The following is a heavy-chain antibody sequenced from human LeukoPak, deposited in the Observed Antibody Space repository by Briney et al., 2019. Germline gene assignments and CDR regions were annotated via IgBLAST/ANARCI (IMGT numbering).Heavy chain of an antibody. D-gene: IGHD3-10*01. V-gene: IGHV4-34*01. CDR1: GGSFSGYY. CDR3: ARARRYYGSGSYGPSFLFDY. Sequence: PSETLSLTCAVYGGSFSGYYWSWIRQPPGKGLEWIGEINNSGSTNYNPSLKSRVTISVDTSKNQFSLKLSSVTAADTAVYYCARARRYYGSGSYGPSFLFDYSGQGTLVTVST. CDR2: INNSGST. J-gene: IGHJ4*02.